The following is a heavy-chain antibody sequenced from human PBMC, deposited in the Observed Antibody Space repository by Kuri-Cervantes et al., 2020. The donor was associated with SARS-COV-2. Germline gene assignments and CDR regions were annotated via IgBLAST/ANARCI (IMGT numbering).Heavy chain of an antibody. CDR2: ISFYRHDA. V-gene: IGHV3-30*04. CDR1: GFTFSSYN. J-gene: IGHJ4*02. D-gene: IGHD2-2*02. Sequence: GESLKISCAASGFTFSSYNMHWVRQPPGKGLEWVAIISFYRHDAHYADSVKGRFTISRDNAKNSLYLQMNSLRAEDTAVYHCARERMTPLSKYPYYFDYWGQGTLVTVSS. CDR3: ARERMTPLSKYPYYFDY.